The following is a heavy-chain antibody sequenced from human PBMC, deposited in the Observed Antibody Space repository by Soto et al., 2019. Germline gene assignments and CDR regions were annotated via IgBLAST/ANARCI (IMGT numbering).Heavy chain of an antibody. V-gene: IGHV4-39*01. D-gene: IGHD4-17*01. J-gene: IGHJ4*02. CDR3: ALRPNDIDYHFDY. CDR1: GDSISSSSYY. Sequence: QLQLQESGPGLVKPSETLSLTCTVSGDSISSSSYYWGWIRQPPGKGLEWIGIIYYSGSTYYNPSLKSRVTISVDTSKNQFSLRLSSVTAADTAVYYCALRPNDIDYHFDYWGQGTLVTVSS. CDR2: IYYSGST.